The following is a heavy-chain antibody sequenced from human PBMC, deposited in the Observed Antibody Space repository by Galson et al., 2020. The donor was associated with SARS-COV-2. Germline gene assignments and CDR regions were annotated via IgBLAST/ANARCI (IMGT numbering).Heavy chain of an antibody. D-gene: IGHD5-18*01. CDR3: ARDEGIRGYNYGRLYYGMDV. V-gene: IGHV3-21*01. Sequence: GGTLRLSCAASGFPFSTYSMNWVRLAPGKGLEWVSYISTSSSYTYYVDSVKGRFSISRDNPRNSLYLQMNSLRAEDTAVYYCARDEGIRGYNYGRLYYGMDVWGQGTTVTVSS. CDR2: ISTSSSYT. CDR1: GFPFSTYS. J-gene: IGHJ6*02.